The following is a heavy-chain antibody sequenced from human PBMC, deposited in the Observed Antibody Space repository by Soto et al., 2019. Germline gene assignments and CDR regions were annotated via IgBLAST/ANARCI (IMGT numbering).Heavy chain of an antibody. CDR1: GFTFSSYD. Sequence: GGSLRLSCAASGFTFSSYDMHWVRQAPDKGLEWVAVMSNDGTNEYYADSVQGRFTISRDNAKNSLYLQMNSLRDEDTAVYYCARGASGYDASRFDYWGQGTLVTVSS. CDR2: MSNDGTNE. J-gene: IGHJ4*02. V-gene: IGHV3-30*03. D-gene: IGHD5-12*01. CDR3: ARGASGYDASRFDY.